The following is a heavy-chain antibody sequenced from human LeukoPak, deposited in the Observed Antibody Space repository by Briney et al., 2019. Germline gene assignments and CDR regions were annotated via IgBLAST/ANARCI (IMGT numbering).Heavy chain of an antibody. J-gene: IGHJ5*02. CDR1: GYTFTGYY. V-gene: IGHV1-2*02. Sequence: GASVKVSCKASGYTFTGYYMHWVRQAPGQGLEWMGWINPNSGDTNYAQKFQDRVTMTRDTSISTAYMEINSLRYDDTAVYYCPNELGIVPWGQGTLVTVSS. CDR2: INPNSGDT. D-gene: IGHD7-27*01. CDR3: PNELGIVP.